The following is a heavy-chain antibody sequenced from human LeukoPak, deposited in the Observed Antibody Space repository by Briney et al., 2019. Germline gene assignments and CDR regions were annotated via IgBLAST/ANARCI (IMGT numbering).Heavy chain of an antibody. J-gene: IGHJ4*02. CDR1: GLTIRSYW. Sequence: GGSLRLSCAVSGLTIRSYWMAWVRQAPGKGLEWVANINEDGSEKYYADSVKGRFTISRDNAKTSLYVQMNSLRAEDTAVYYCARGVFRYSDCGQGTLVTVSS. V-gene: IGHV3-7*04. CDR2: INEDGSEK. D-gene: IGHD3-9*01. CDR3: ARGVFRYSD.